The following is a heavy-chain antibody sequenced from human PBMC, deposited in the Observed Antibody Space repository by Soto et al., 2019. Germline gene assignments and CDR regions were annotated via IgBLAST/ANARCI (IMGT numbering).Heavy chain of an antibody. V-gene: IGHV3-30*18. CDR1: GFTFSTYG. J-gene: IGHJ4*02. D-gene: IGHD3-9*01. Sequence: QVQLVESGGGVVQPGRSLRLSCAASGFTFSTYGMHWVRQAPGKGLEWVAIISYDGRYKYYADSVKGRFTISSDNSRNTLYLLMNSLRAEDTAVYYCAKDRSGRYSFDYYFDYWGQGTLVTVSS. CDR3: AKDRSGRYSFDYYFDY. CDR2: ISYDGRYK.